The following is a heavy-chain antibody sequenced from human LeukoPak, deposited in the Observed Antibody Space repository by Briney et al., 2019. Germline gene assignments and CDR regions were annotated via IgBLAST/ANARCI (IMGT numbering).Heavy chain of an antibody. Sequence: EASVTVSFKATGYTFSTYDIHWVRQATGQGLEWMGWMNPNSGYTGYAQKFQGTVTITRNTSISTVYMELSSLRSDDTDVYYCARDAGTIYYWGQGTLVTVSS. CDR2: MNPNSGYT. J-gene: IGHJ4*02. V-gene: IGHV1-8*03. D-gene: IGHD6-13*01. CDR3: ARDAGTIYY. CDR1: GYTFSTYD.